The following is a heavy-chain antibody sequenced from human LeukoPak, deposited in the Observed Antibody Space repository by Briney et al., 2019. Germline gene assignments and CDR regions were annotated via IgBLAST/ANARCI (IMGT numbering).Heavy chain of an antibody. CDR1: GYTFSGYY. Sequence: ASVKVSCKTSGYTFSGYYIHWVRQDPGQGLEWMGRINPVSGGTNYAQQFQGRVTMTRDTSISTVYMEVTSLISDDTAVYYCARDLSSTPHWELDYWGQGTRVTVPS. V-gene: IGHV1-2*06. CDR2: INPVSGGT. CDR3: ARDLSSTPHWELDY. J-gene: IGHJ4*02. D-gene: IGHD1-26*01.